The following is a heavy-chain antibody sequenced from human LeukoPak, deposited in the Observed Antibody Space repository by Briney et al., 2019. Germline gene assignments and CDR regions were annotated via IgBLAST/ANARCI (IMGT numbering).Heavy chain of an antibody. V-gene: IGHV1-69*13. CDR3: ARDSSGQNWFDP. CDR2: IIPIFGTA. CDR1: GGTFSSYA. Sequence: GASVKVPCKASGGTFSSYAISWVRQAPGQGLEWMGGIIPIFGTANYAQKFQGRVTITADESTSTAYMELSSLRSEDTAVYYCARDSSGQNWFDPWGQGTLVTVSS. D-gene: IGHD6-19*01. J-gene: IGHJ5*02.